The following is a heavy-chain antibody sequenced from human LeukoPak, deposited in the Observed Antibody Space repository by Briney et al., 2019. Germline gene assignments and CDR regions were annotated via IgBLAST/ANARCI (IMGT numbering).Heavy chain of an antibody. CDR1: GFTFSSYA. Sequence: GRSLRLSCAASGFTFSSYAMHWVRQAPGKGLEGVAVISYDGSNKYYADSVKGRFTISRDNSKNTLYLQMNSLRAEDTAVYYCARRYSYGYYYYYGMDVWGQGTTVTVSS. CDR2: ISYDGSNK. J-gene: IGHJ6*02. V-gene: IGHV3-30-3*01. D-gene: IGHD5-18*01. CDR3: ARRYSYGYYYYYGMDV.